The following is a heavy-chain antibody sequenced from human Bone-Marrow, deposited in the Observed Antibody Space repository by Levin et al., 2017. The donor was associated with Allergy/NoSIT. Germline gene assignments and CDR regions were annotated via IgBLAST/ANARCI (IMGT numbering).Heavy chain of an antibody. J-gene: IGHJ4*02. V-gene: IGHV3-7*01. CDR1: GFTFTDYW. Sequence: PGGSLRLSCAASGFTFTDYWMTWVRQAPGKGLEGVANIHKDGSEKYYVDSVKGRFTVSRDNAKNSLYLQMSSLRAEDTAVYYCTTDLNWGSTWGQGTLVTVSS. D-gene: IGHD7-27*01. CDR3: TTDLNWGST. CDR2: IHKDGSEK.